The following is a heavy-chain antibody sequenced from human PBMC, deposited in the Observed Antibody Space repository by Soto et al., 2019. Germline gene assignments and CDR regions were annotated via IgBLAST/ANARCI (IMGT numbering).Heavy chain of an antibody. CDR1: GGSFSGYY. J-gene: IGHJ6*03. Sequence: QVQLQQWGAGLLKPSETLSLTCAVYGGSFSGYYWSWIRQPPGKGLEGIGEINHSGSTNYNPSLKSRVTISVDTSKNQFSLKLSSVTAADTAVYYCARGGYCSGGSCYYYYYYMDVWGKGTTVTVSS. D-gene: IGHD2-15*01. V-gene: IGHV4-34*01. CDR3: ARGGYCSGGSCYYYYYYMDV. CDR2: INHSGST.